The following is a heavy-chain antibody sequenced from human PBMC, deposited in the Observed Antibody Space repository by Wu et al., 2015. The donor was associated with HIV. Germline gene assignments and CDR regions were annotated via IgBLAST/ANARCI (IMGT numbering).Heavy chain of an antibody. D-gene: IGHD6-13*01. J-gene: IGHJ6*02. Sequence: QVQLVQSGAEVKKPGASVKVSCKASGYTFTSYYMHWVRQAPGQGLEWMGIINPSGGSTSYAQKFQGRVTMTRDTSTSTVYMELSSLRSEDTAVYYCARDHNKQQLGLFYYYYGMDVWGQGTTVTVSS. V-gene: IGHV1-46*01. CDR2: INPSGGST. CDR1: GYTFTSYY. CDR3: ARDHNKQQLGLFYYYYGMDV.